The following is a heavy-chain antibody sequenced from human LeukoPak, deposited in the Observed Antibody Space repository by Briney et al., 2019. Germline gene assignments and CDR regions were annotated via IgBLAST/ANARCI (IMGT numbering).Heavy chain of an antibody. CDR3: ARDLITMIVVVRGYYYYGMDV. Sequence: ASVKVSCKASGYTFTSYGISWVRQAPGQGLEWMGWISAYNGNTNYAQKLQGRVTMTTDTSTSTAYMELRSLRSDDTAVYYCARDLITMIVVVRGYYYYGMDVWGQGTTVTVSS. D-gene: IGHD3-22*01. J-gene: IGHJ6*02. V-gene: IGHV1-18*01. CDR2: ISAYNGNT. CDR1: GYTFTSYG.